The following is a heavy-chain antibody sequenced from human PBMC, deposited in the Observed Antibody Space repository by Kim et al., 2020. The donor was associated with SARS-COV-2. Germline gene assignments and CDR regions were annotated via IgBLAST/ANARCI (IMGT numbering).Heavy chain of an antibody. Sequence: SETLSLTCTVSGGSISSYYWSWIRQPPGKGLEWIGYIYYSGSTNYNPSLKSRVTISVDTSKNQFSLKLSSVTDADTAVYYCARVPSGRFYGMDVWGQGTTVTVSS. CDR3: ARVPSGRFYGMDV. CDR2: IYYSGST. J-gene: IGHJ6*02. V-gene: IGHV4-59*01. D-gene: IGHD3-3*01. CDR1: GGSISSYY.